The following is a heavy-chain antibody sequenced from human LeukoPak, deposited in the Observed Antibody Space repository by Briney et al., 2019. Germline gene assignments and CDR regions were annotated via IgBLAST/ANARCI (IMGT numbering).Heavy chain of an antibody. D-gene: IGHD1-1*01. CDR3: ARSPGIWNETGRLEY. Sequence: SETLSLTCTASGDSITTGDIYWDRIRHRPGKGLEWIGYIIYTGSTYYNTSLKSRVAISVDPSKNQFSLKLSSVTAADTVVYYCARSPGIWNETGRLEYWGGGALVTVSS. CDR1: GDSITTGDIY. CDR2: IIYTGST. V-gene: IGHV4-31*03. J-gene: IGHJ4*02.